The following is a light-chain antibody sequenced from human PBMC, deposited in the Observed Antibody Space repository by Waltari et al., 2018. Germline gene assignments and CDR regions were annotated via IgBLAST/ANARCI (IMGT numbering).Light chain of an antibody. V-gene: IGLV1-40*01. J-gene: IGLJ1*01. CDR1: TSNIGAGHD. CDR3: QSFDNSLYSYNYV. CDR2: GNN. Sequence: QSVLTQPPSVSGAPGQRVTISCTGSTSNIGAGHDVHWYQHLPGTAPKLLIYGNNHRPLGVPDRFSGSKSGTSASLAITGLQAEDQADYYCQSFDNSLYSYNYVFGTGTKVTVL.